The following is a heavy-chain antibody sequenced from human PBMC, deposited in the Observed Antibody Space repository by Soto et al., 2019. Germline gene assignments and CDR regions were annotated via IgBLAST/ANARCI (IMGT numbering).Heavy chain of an antibody. V-gene: IGHV3-23*01. Sequence: DVQLLESGGGLVQWGGSLRLSCVTSGFTFSTYGMTWVRQAPGKGLEWVSYGGSGGSRYYAESVKGRFTISRDNSKNTLSPEMNSLRAEDTATYYCVKFRGRAYPYYYMDVWGKGTTVTVSS. J-gene: IGHJ6*03. D-gene: IGHD3-10*01. CDR2: YGGSGGSR. CDR3: VKFRGRAYPYYYMDV. CDR1: GFTFSTYG.